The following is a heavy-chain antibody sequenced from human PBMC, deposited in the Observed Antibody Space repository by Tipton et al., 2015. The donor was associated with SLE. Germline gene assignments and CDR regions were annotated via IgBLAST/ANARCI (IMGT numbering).Heavy chain of an antibody. CDR2: INSDGSTT. CDR1: GYTFSSYW. Sequence: SLRLSCAVSGYTFSSYWMHWVRQAPGKGLVWVSRINSDGSTTRYADSVKDRFTISRDNAKNTLYLQMSSLRAEDTAVYYCARIASKDYFDHWGQGTLVIVSS. CDR3: ARIASKDYFDH. V-gene: IGHV3-74*01. J-gene: IGHJ4*02. D-gene: IGHD3-3*02.